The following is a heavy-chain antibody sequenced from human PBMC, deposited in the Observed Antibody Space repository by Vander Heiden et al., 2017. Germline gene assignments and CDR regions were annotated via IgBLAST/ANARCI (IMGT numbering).Heavy chain of an antibody. CDR1: GTTVSSYS. D-gene: IGHD3-22*01. CDR2: IIPIFGTA. CDR3: ARDWEYYYDSSGYSRGYVYFDL. Sequence: QLQLVQSATVLQQPGGPVKGSCMVSGTTVSSYSFSWGRQAPGQGLEWVGGIIPIFGTANYAQKCQGRVTITADQSTSTAYMELSSLRSEDTAVYYCARDWEYYYDSSGYSRGYVYFDLWGRGTLVTVSS. V-gene: IGHV1-69*01. J-gene: IGHJ2*01.